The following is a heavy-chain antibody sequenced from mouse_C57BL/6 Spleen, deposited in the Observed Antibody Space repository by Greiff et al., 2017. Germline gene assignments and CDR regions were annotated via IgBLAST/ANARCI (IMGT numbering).Heavy chain of an antibody. J-gene: IGHJ2*01. CDR3: ATAIGDGYSHYDY. V-gene: IGHV1-22*01. CDR2: INPNNGGT. Sequence: VQLQQSGPELVKPGASVKMSCKASGYTFTDYNMHWVKQSHGKSLEWIGYINPNNGGTSYNQKFKGKATLTVNKASSTAYMELRSLTSEDSAVYSCATAIGDGYSHYDYWGQGTTLTVSS. CDR1: GYTFTDYN. D-gene: IGHD2-3*01.